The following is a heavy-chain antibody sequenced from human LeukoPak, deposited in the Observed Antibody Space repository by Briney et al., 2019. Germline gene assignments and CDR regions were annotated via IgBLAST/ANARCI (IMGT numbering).Heavy chain of an antibody. J-gene: IGHJ4*02. CDR1: GYTFTSYY. V-gene: IGHV1-46*01. CDR3: ARSDLLTGSPLFY. Sequence: WASVKVSCKASGYTFTSYYMHWVRQAPGQGLEWMGIINPFAGNTNYAQKFEGRVTMTRDTSTSTVSMEQNSLRSEDTALYYCARSDLLTGSPLFYWGQGTLVTVSS. CDR2: INPFAGNT. D-gene: IGHD3-9*01.